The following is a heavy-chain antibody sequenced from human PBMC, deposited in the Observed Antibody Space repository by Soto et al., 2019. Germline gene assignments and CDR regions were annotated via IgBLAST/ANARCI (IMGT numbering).Heavy chain of an antibody. CDR2: ISAYNGNT. V-gene: IGHV1-18*01. CDR1: GYTFTSYG. J-gene: IGHJ3*02. D-gene: IGHD6-13*01. CDR3: ARAMRIAAADAFDI. Sequence: ASVKVSCKASGYTFTSYGISWVRQAPGQGLEWMGWISAYNGNTNYAQKLQGRVTMTTDTSTSTAYMELRCLRSDDTAVYYCARAMRIAAADAFDIWGQGTMVTVSS.